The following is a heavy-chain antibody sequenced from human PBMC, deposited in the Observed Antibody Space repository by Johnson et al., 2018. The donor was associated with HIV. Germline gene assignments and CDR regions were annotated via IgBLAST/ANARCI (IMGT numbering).Heavy chain of an antibody. CDR2: INQDGSET. D-gene: IGHD3-16*01. CDR1: GFTFSDYY. V-gene: IGHV3-7*03. Sequence: EVQLVESGGGLVKPGGSLRLSCAASGFTFSDYYMTWVRQAPGKGLEWVANINQDGSETYYVDSVKGRFTVSRDNTKNSLYLQIDSLRPEDTAVYHCARGRGDLDIWGQGTMVTVSS. CDR3: ARGRGDLDI. J-gene: IGHJ3*02.